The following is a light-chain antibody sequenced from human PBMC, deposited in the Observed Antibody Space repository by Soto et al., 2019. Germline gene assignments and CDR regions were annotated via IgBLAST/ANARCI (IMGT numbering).Light chain of an antibody. CDR1: QSISSY. CDR3: QQYNSYWT. CDR2: TAS. V-gene: IGKV1-39*01. J-gene: IGKJ1*01. Sequence: DIQMTQSPSSLSASVGDRVTNTSRASQSISSYLNWYQQKPGKAPKLLIYTASSLQSGVPSRFSGSGSGTEFTLTISSLQPDDFATYYCQQYNSYWTFGQGTKVDIK.